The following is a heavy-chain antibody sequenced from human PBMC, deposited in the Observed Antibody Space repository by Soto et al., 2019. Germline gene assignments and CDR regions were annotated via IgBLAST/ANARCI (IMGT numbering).Heavy chain of an antibody. CDR2: IYYSGST. V-gene: IGHV4-59*01. CDR1: GGSISSYY. J-gene: IGHJ3*02. CDR3: ARVYYDYIWGSYRADAFDI. Sequence: SETLSLTCTVSGGSISSYYWSWIRQPPGKGLEWIGYIYYSGSTNYNPSLKSRVTISVDTSKNQFSLKLSSVTAADTAVYYCARVYYDYIWGSYRADAFDIWGQGTMVTVSS. D-gene: IGHD3-16*02.